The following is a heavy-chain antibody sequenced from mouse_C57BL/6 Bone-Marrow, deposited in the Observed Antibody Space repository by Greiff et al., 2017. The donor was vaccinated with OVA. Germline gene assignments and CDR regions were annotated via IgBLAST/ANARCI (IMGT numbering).Heavy chain of an antibody. Sequence: EVQLQQSGPELVKPGASVKISCKASGYTFTDYYMNWVKQSHGKSLEWIGDINPNNGGTSYNQKFKGKATLTVDKSSSTAYMELRSLTSEDSAVYYCARGTYNDYDEGYYAMDYWGQGTSVTVSS. V-gene: IGHV1-26*01. J-gene: IGHJ4*01. CDR3: ARGTYNDYDEGYYAMDY. CDR2: INPNNGGT. D-gene: IGHD2-4*01. CDR1: GYTFTDYY.